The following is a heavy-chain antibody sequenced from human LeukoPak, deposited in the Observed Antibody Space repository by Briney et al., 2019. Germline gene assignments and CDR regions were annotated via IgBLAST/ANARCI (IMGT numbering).Heavy chain of an antibody. CDR1: GFTFSHYS. J-gene: IGHJ4*02. V-gene: IGHV3-21*01. CDR3: VISLGELLDH. Sequence: GGSLRLSCAASGFTFSHYSMNWVRQAPGKGLEWVSTVSSDSTHINYGESVRGRFTISRDDAKNSLYLQMNSLRAEDTAVYYCVISLGELLDHWGQGTPVTVSS. D-gene: IGHD3-10*01. CDR2: VSSDSTHI.